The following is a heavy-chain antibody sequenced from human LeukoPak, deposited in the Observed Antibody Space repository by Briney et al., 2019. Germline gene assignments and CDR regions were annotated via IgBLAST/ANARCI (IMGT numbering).Heavy chain of an antibody. D-gene: IGHD3-22*01. CDR3: AKDSGGYSDY. Sequence: GGSLRLSCAASGFTFSSYAMHWVRQAPGKGLEWVSGISWNSGSIGYADSVKGRFTISRDNAKNSLYLQMNSLRAEDTALYYCAKDSGGYSDYWGQGTLVTVSS. CDR1: GFTFSSYA. J-gene: IGHJ4*02. V-gene: IGHV3-9*01. CDR2: ISWNSGSI.